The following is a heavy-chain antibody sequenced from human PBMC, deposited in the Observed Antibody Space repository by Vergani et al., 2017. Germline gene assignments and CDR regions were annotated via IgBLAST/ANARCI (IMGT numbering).Heavy chain of an antibody. D-gene: IGHD6-6*01. CDR3: SSSSLRVYYYYYMDV. V-gene: IGHV1-69*04. Sequence: QVQLVQSGAEVKKPGSSVKVSCKASGGTFSSYAISWVRQAPGQGLEWMGRIIPILGIANYAQKFQGRVTITADKSTSTAYMELSSLRSEDTAVYYCSSSSLRVYYYYYMDVWGKGTTVTVSS. CDR1: GGTFSSYA. CDR2: IIPILGIA. J-gene: IGHJ6*03.